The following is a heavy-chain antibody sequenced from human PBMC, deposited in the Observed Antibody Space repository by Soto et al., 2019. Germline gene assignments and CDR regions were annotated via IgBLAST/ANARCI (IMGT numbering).Heavy chain of an antibody. D-gene: IGHD5-18*01. J-gene: IGHJ4*02. V-gene: IGHV3-23*01. CDR3: ASGIQLWLRRINNGYSG. CDR2: LSGSGGST. Sequence: GGALRLSCAASGCTFSGYVMSWVRQAPGKGLKWVSTLSGSGGSTYYADSVKGRFTISRDNSKNTLYLQMNSLRSEDTAVYFCASGIQLWLRRINNGYSGWGQRTLVTVSS. CDR1: GCTFSGYV.